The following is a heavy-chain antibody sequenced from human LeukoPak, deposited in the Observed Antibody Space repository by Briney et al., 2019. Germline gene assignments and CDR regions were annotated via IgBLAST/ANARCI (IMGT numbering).Heavy chain of an antibody. CDR1: GGSVSSGSYY. Sequence: SETLSLTCTVSGGSVSSGSYYWNWIRQPPGKGLERIGYIYYSGSTNYNPSLNSRVTISLDTSKNQFSLKLSSVTAADTAVFYCARGYSSIRGWFDPWGQGTPVTVSS. J-gene: IGHJ5*02. V-gene: IGHV4-61*01. CDR3: ARGYSSIRGWFDP. CDR2: IYYSGST. D-gene: IGHD6-13*01.